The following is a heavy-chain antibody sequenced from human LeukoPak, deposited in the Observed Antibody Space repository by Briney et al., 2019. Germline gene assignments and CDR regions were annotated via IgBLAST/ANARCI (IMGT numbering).Heavy chain of an antibody. D-gene: IGHD2-15*01. V-gene: IGHV4-34*01. CDR3: ARGHRDIVVVVAAWSIWFDP. CDR1: GGSFSGYY. CDR2: INHSGNT. J-gene: IGHJ5*02. Sequence: PSETLSLTCAVYGGSFSGYYWTWIRQPPGKGLEWIGEINHSGNTNYNPSLKSRVTISVDTSKNQFSLKLSSVTAADTAVYYCARGHRDIVVVVAAWSIWFDPWGQGTLVTVSS.